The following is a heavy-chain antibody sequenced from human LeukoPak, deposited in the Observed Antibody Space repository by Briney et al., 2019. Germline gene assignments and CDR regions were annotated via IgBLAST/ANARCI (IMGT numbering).Heavy chain of an antibody. J-gene: IGHJ4*02. CDR3: AKEIGRDDYNRCDY. CDR2: MSASGGTT. V-gene: IGHV3-23*01. D-gene: IGHD5-24*01. CDR1: GFTLSSYA. Sequence: PGGSLRLSCAAAGFTLSSYAMNWVRQTPGEGLEWVSGMSASGGTTYADSVKGRFTISRDTSKSTLHLQMDALRAEDTAIYFCAKEIGRDDYNRCDYWGQGTPVTVSS.